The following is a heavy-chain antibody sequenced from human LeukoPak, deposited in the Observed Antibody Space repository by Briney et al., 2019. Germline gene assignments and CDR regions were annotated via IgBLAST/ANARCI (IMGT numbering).Heavy chain of an antibody. CDR2: INHSGST. CDR1: GGSFSGYY. Sequence: SETLSLTCAVYGGSFSGYYWSWIRQPPGKGLEWIGEINHSGSTNYNPSLKNRVTISADTSKTQFSLKLSSVTAADTAVYYCARGAPLGYCSSTSCYTIDYWGQGTLVTVSS. V-gene: IGHV4-34*01. J-gene: IGHJ4*02. D-gene: IGHD2-2*02. CDR3: ARGAPLGYCSSTSCYTIDY.